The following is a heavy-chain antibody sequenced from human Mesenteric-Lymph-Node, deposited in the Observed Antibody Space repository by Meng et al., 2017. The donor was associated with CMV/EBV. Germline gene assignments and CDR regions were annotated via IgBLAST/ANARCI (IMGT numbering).Heavy chain of an antibody. J-gene: IGHJ6*02. D-gene: IGHD2-2*01. CDR1: GFTFSSYA. V-gene: IGHV3-30*04. CDR2: ISYDGSNK. Sequence: LSLTCAASGFTFSSYAMHWVRQAPGKGLEWVAVISYDGSNKYYADSVKGRFTISRDNSKNTLYLQMNSLRAEDTAVYYCARDLRIVVVPAAMGVWGQGTTVTVSS. CDR3: ARDLRIVVVPAAMGV.